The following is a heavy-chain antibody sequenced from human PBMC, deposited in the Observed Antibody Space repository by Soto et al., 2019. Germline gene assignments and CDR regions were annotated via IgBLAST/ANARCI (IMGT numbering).Heavy chain of an antibody. J-gene: IGHJ4*02. Sequence: GGSLRLSCTASGFTFSSYAMSWVRQAPGKGLKWVSAIGANGASTYYTDSVKGRFTISRDNSKKTLYLQMSSLRAEDTALYYCAKPLVGFTSIAYWGQGALVTVSS. CDR2: IGANGAST. V-gene: IGHV3-23*01. CDR1: GFTFSSYA. CDR3: AKPLVGFTSIAY. D-gene: IGHD2-8*02.